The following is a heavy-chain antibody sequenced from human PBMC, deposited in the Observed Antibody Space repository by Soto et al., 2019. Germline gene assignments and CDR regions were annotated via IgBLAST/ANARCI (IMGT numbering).Heavy chain of an antibody. D-gene: IGHD5-18*01. Sequence: GSVKVSCKASGYTFTSYGISWVRQAPGQGLEWMGWISAYNGNTSYAQKLQGRVTMTTDTSTSTAYMELRSLRSDDTAVYYCARDGVDTATGYYYGMDVWGQGTTVTSP. V-gene: IGHV1-18*01. CDR2: ISAYNGNT. CDR1: GYTFTSYG. J-gene: IGHJ6*02. CDR3: ARDGVDTATGYYYGMDV.